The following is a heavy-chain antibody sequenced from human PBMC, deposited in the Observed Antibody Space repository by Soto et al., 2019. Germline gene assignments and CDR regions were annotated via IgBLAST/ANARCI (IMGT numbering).Heavy chain of an antibody. V-gene: IGHV3-23*01. D-gene: IGHD5-18*01. CDR1: GFTFSSYA. CDR2: ISGSGGST. Sequence: PGGSLRLSCAASGFTFSSYAMSWVRQAPGKGLEWVSAISGSGGSTYYADSVKGRFTISRDNSKNTLYLQMNSLRAEDTAVYYCAKGLGNSWIQLWSAFDYWGQGTLVTV. J-gene: IGHJ4*02. CDR3: AKGLGNSWIQLWSAFDY.